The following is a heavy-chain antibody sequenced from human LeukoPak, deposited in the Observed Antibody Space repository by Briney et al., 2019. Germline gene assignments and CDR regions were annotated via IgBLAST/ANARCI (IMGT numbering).Heavy chain of an antibody. D-gene: IGHD3-22*01. J-gene: IGHJ3*02. CDR1: GGTFSSYA. Sequence: SVKVSCKASGGTFSSYAISWVRQAPGQGLEWMGGIIPIFGTANYAQKFQGRVTITADESTSTAYMELSSLRSEDTAVYYCARDFDSSGYYYVGYFGAFDIWGQGTMVTVSS. CDR3: ARDFDSSGYYYVGYFGAFDI. CDR2: IIPIFGTA. V-gene: IGHV1-69*13.